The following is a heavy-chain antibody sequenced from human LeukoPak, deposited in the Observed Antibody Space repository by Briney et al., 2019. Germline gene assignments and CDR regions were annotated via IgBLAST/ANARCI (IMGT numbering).Heavy chain of an antibody. J-gene: IGHJ4*02. D-gene: IGHD6-13*01. Sequence: PGGSLRLSCAASGFTSSSYAMHWVRQAPGKGLEWVAVISYDGSNKYYADSVKGRFTISRDNSKNTLYLQMNSLRAEDTAVYYCAREDRVSFDYWGQGTLVTVSS. CDR1: GFTSSSYA. V-gene: IGHV3-30*04. CDR2: ISYDGSNK. CDR3: AREDRVSFDY.